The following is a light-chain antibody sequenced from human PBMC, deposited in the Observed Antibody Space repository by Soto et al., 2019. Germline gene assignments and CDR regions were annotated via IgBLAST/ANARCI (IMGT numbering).Light chain of an antibody. V-gene: IGKV4-1*01. J-gene: IGKJ1*01. CDR2: WAS. CDR3: QQYYNTPL. Sequence: DIVMTQSPDSLAVSLGERATINCKSSQSVLYSSNNKNYLAWYQQKPGQPPKLLIYWASTRESGVPDRFSGSGSGTDFTLTISSLQAEDVAVYYCQQYYNTPLFGQGTKVEIK. CDR1: QSVLYSSNNKNY.